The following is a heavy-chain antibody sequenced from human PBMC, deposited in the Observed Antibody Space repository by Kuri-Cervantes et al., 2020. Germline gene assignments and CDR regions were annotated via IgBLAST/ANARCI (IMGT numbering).Heavy chain of an antibody. V-gene: IGHV3-21*04. CDR3: AKAVVVAAPFDY. CDR1: GFTFSSYG. CDR2: ISSSSSYI. J-gene: IGHJ4*02. D-gene: IGHD2-15*01. Sequence: GESLKISCAASGFTFSSYGMHWVRQAPGKGLEWVSSISSSSSYIYYADSVKGRFTISRDNAKNSLYLQMNSLRAEDTALYYCAKAVVVAAPFDYWGQGTLVTVSS.